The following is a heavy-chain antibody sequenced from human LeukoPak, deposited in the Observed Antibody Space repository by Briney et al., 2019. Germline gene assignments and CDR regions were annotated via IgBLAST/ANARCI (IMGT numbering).Heavy chain of an antibody. V-gene: IGHV1-69*06. CDR1: GGTFSTYA. Sequence: SVKVSCKASGGTFSTYAISWVRQAPGQGLEWMEGIIPIFGTANYAQKFQGRVTITADKSTSTAYMELSSLRSDDTAVCYCAREDGGMDVWGKGTTVTISS. CDR2: IIPIFGTA. J-gene: IGHJ6*04. CDR3: AREDGGMDV.